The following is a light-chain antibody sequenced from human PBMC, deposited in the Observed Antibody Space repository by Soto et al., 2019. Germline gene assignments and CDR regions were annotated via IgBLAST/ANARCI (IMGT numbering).Light chain of an antibody. Sequence: EKVMTQSPATLSVSPGERATLSCRASQSVGSNLAWYQQKPGQAPRLLIYGASIRATGIPARFSGSGPGTEFTLTISSLQSEDFAVYYCQQYNNWPRTFGQGTKVDIK. J-gene: IGKJ1*01. CDR1: QSVGSN. CDR3: QQYNNWPRT. V-gene: IGKV3-15*01. CDR2: GAS.